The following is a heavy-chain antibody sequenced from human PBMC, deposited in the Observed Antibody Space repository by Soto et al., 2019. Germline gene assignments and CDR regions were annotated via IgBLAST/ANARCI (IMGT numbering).Heavy chain of an antibody. D-gene: IGHD3-22*01. J-gene: IGHJ4*02. CDR2: INAGSGNT. V-gene: IGHV1-3*01. CDR1: GYTFTIYA. Sequence: GASVKVSCKASGYTFTIYAMHWVRQAPGQRLEWMGWINAGSGNTKYSQKFQGRVTITRDTSASTAYMELSSLRSEDTAVYYCARGSPLSYYYDSSGYYSVPPFYWGQGTLVTVSS. CDR3: ARGSPLSYYYDSSGYYSVPPFY.